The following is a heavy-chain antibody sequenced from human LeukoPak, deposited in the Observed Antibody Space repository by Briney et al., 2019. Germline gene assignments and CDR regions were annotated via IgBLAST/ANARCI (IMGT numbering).Heavy chain of an antibody. CDR3: ARDRTWVGYCSGGSCYSNYWFDP. CDR2: MNPNSGNT. CDR1: GYTFTSYD. J-gene: IGHJ5*02. D-gene: IGHD2-15*01. Sequence: ASVKVSCKASGYTFTSYDINWVRQATGQGLEWMGWMNPNSGNTGYAQKFQGRVTMTRNTSISTAYMELSSLRSEDTAVYYCARDRTWVGYCSGGSCYSNYWFDPWGQGTLVTVSS. V-gene: IGHV1-8*01.